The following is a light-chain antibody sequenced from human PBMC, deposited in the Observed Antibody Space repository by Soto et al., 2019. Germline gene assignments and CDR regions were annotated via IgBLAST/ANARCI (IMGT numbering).Light chain of an antibody. CDR3: QYYNNSRRT. J-gene: IGKJ1*01. CDR1: QGISSW. V-gene: IGKV1-5*03. Sequence: DIQLTQSPSTLSASVGDRVTITCRASQGISSWLAWYQQKPGKAPKFLIYTTSNLERGVPSRFSGSGSGTEFTLTISSLQPDDVATYYCQYYNNSRRTFGQGTKVEIK. CDR2: TTS.